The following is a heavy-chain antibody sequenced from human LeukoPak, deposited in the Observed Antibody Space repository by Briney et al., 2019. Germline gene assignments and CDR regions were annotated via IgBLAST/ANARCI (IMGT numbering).Heavy chain of an antibody. CDR3: ASGREYSPTYGMDV. J-gene: IGHJ6*02. D-gene: IGHD5-18*01. Sequence: ASVKVSCKASGYTFTSYEMNWVRQATGQGLEWMGSMNPNSGNTGCAQKFQGRVTMTRNTSISTAYMELSSLTSEDTAVYYCASGREYSPTYGMDVWGQGTTVTVSS. CDR2: MNPNSGNT. CDR1: GYTFTSYE. V-gene: IGHV1-8*01.